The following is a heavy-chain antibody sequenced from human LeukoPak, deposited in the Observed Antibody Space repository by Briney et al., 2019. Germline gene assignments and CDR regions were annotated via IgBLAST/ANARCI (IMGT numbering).Heavy chain of an antibody. CDR2: IKEDGSAK. CDR1: KFTFSSYW. D-gene: IGHD3-22*01. J-gene: IGHJ6*02. Sequence: GGSLRLSCVASKFTFSSYWMSWVRQSPGKGLEWVANIKEDGSAKYYVDSVKGRFTISRDNAKNSLYLQLNSLRAEDMAVYYCARDGRDGYFNVWGQGTTVTVSS. CDR3: ARDGRDGYFNV. V-gene: IGHV3-7*03.